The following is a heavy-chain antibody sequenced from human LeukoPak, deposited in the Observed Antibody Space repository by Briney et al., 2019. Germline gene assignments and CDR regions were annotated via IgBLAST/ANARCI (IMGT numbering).Heavy chain of an antibody. CDR1: GFTFSNAY. CDR2: IKPKTDGETT. CDR3: ITPLPYSAQ. V-gene: IGHV3-15*07. J-gene: IGHJ4*02. Sequence: GGPLRLSCAASGFTFSNAYMNWVRQAPGKGLEWVGRIKPKTDGETTEYAAPVKGRFSISRDDSKNMLYLQMNSLKTEDTAVYYCITPLPYSAQGGQGTLVTVSS. D-gene: IGHD2-21*01.